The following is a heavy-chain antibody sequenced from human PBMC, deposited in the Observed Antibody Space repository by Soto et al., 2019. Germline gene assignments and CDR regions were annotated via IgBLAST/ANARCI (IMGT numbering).Heavy chain of an antibody. CDR2: IIPIFGTA. CDR3: ARAVYYYDSSGYELDYYYYYGMDV. V-gene: IGHV1-69*13. Sequence: GASVKVSCQASVCTFSRYAISWVRQAPGQGLEWMGGIIPIFGTANYAQQFQGRVTITADESTSTAYMELSSLRSEDTAVYYCARAVYYYDSSGYELDYYYYYGMDVWGQGTTVTVSS. J-gene: IGHJ6*02. CDR1: VCTFSRYA. D-gene: IGHD3-22*01.